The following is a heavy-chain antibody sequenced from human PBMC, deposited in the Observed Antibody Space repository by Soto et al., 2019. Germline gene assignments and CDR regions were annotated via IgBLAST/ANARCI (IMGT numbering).Heavy chain of an antibody. CDR3: ARRWGTTFDY. D-gene: IGHD3-16*01. Sequence: SETLSLTCTVSGGSISNYYWSCIRQPPGKGLEWIGYIYYSGSTNYNPSLKSRVTISVDTSKNQFSLKLSSVTAADTAVYDCARRWGTTFDYWGQGTLVTVSS. CDR1: GGSISNYY. V-gene: IGHV4-59*08. CDR2: IYYSGST. J-gene: IGHJ4*02.